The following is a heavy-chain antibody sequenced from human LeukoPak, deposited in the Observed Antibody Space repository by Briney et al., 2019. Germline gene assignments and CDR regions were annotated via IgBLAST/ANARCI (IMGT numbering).Heavy chain of an antibody. Sequence: GGSLRLSCAASGFTFSTSWMTWVRQAPGKGLEWVANIKQDGSEKFCVDSVKGRFTISRDNAKNSLYLQMNSLRAEDTAVYYCASLSITMIVVADVWGKGTTVTVSS. J-gene: IGHJ6*04. CDR3: ASLSITMIVVADV. D-gene: IGHD3-22*01. CDR1: GFTFSTSW. V-gene: IGHV3-7*01. CDR2: IKQDGSEK.